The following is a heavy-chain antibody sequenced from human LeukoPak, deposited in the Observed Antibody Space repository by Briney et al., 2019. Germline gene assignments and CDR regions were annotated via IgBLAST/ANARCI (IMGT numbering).Heavy chain of an antibody. CDR1: GFTFSSYS. D-gene: IGHD2-15*01. Sequence: GGSLRLSCAASGFTFSSYSMNWVRQAPGKGLVWVSSISSSTGYIYYADSVKGRFTISRDDAKNSLYLQMNSLRAEDTAVYYCARVGPDAFDIWGQGTMVTVSS. CDR2: ISSSTGYI. J-gene: IGHJ3*02. V-gene: IGHV3-21*01. CDR3: ARVGPDAFDI.